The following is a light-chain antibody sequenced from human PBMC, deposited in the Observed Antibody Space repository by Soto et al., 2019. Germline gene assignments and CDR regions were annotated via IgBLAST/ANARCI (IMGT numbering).Light chain of an antibody. Sequence: QSALTQPPSASGSPGQSVTISCTGTSSDVGDYDYVSWYQQYPGKAPKLIIYEVSRRPSGVPDRFSGSKTGNTASLTVSGLQAEDEADYYCSSYADRNYVFGTGTKVPV. J-gene: IGLJ1*01. V-gene: IGLV2-8*01. CDR3: SSYADRNYV. CDR1: SSDVGDYDY. CDR2: EVS.